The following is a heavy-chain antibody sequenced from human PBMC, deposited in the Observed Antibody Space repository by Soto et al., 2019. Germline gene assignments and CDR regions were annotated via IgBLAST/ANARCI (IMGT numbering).Heavy chain of an antibody. V-gene: IGHV3-23*01. J-gene: IGHJ6*03. D-gene: IGHD2-15*01. CDR2: ISGSAGSA. CDR1: GFTFISYA. Sequence: PGGSLRLSCAASGFTFISYAMSWVLQAPWKGLEWVSSISGSAGSAYYADSVKGRFTISRDNSKNTLYLQMNSLRAEDTAIFYCAKASEEDAPSNYYYSMDVWGKGTTVTV. CDR3: AKASEEDAPSNYYYSMDV.